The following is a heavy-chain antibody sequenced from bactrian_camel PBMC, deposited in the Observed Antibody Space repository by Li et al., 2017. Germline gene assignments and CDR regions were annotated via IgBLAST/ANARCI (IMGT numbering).Heavy chain of an antibody. V-gene: IGHV3-2*01. D-gene: IGHD8*01. CDR3: VTDQGAWSVFDFAY. J-gene: IGHJ6*01. CDR1: GFTFSSYD. Sequence: HVQLVESGGGLVQPGGSLRLSCAASGFTFSSYDMSWVRQAPGKGLEWVSSVYTGGSSTYYADSVKGRFTISQDKAKNTLYLQMNSLKPEDTAVYYCVTDQGAWSVFDFAYWGQGTQVTVS. CDR2: VYTGGSST.